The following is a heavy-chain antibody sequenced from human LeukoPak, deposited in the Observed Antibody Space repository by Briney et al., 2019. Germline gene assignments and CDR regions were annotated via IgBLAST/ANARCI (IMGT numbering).Heavy chain of an antibody. V-gene: IGHV3-7*03. CDR2: IKQDGSEK. Sequence: PGGSLRLSCAASGFTFNTYTMNWVRQAPGKGLEWVANIKQDGSEKYYVDSVKGRFTISRDNAKNSLYLQMNSLRAEDTAVYYCARGARYYDFWSGYYGHWGQGTLVTVSS. D-gene: IGHD3-3*01. CDR3: ARGARYYDFWSGYYGH. J-gene: IGHJ4*02. CDR1: GFTFNTYT.